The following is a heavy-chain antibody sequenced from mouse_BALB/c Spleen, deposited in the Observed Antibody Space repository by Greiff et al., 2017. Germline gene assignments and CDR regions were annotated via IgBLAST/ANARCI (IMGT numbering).Heavy chain of an antibody. CDR1: GFNIKDTY. V-gene: IGHV14-3*02. CDR2: IDPANGNT. Sequence: VQLKQSGAELVKPGASVKLSCTASGFNIKDTYMHWVKQRPEQGLEWIGRIDPANGNTKYDPKFQGKATITADTSSNTAYLQLSSLTSEDTAVYYCARMGEYGKHAWFAYWGQGTLVTVSA. CDR3: ARMGEYGKHAWFAY. J-gene: IGHJ3*01. D-gene: IGHD2-10*02.